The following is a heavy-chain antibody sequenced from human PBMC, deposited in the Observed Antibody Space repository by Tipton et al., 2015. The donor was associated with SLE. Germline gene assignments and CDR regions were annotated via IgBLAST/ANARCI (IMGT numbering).Heavy chain of an antibody. CDR2: VNPNTENR. J-gene: IGHJ6*02. D-gene: IGHD2/OR15-2a*01. CDR1: GYTFTTYE. Sequence: QLVQSGGEVKKPGASVKVSCKASGYTFTTYELNWVRQATGHGLEWMGWVNPNTENRAYAQKFQGRVTMTRDISMTTVYMELNGLTSDDTAVYYCANSISAYYGMDVWGQGTTVTVSS. V-gene: IGHV1-8*01. CDR3: ANSISAYYGMDV.